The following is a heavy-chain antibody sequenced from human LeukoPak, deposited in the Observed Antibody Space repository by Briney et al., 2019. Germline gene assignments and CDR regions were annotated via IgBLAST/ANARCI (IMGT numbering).Heavy chain of an antibody. CDR3: ARDLFYSPYYYDSSGYFTRGAFDY. J-gene: IGHJ4*02. Sequence: ASVKVSCKASGGTFSSYAISWVRQAPGQGLEWMGIINPSGGSTSYAQKFQGRVTMTRDTSTSTVYMELSSLRSEDTAVYYCARDLFYSPYYYDSSGYFTRGAFDYWGQGTLVTVSS. CDR1: GGTFSSYA. CDR2: INPSGGST. V-gene: IGHV1-46*01. D-gene: IGHD3-22*01.